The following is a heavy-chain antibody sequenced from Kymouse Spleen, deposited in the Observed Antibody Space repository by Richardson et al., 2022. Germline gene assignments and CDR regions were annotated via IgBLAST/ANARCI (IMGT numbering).Heavy chain of an antibody. CDR3: TAGYSSGWYGDFDY. V-gene: IGHV3-73*02. CDR1: GFTFSGSA. Sequence: EVQLVESGGGLVQPGGSLKLSCAASGFTFSGSAMHWVRQASGKGLEWVGRIRSKANSYATAYAASVKGRFTISRDDSKNTAYLQMNSLKTEDTAVYYCTAGYSSGWYGDFDYWGQGTLVTVSS. J-gene: IGHJ4*02. D-gene: IGHD6-19*01. CDR2: IRSKANSYAT.